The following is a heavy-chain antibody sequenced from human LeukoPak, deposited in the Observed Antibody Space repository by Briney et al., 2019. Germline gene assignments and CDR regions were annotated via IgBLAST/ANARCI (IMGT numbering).Heavy chain of an antibody. J-gene: IGHJ4*02. CDR1: GFTVSSNY. CDR3: ASKSGIAVAGTLDY. D-gene: IGHD6-19*01. Sequence: GGSLRLSCAASGFTVSSNYMSWVRQAPGKGLEWVSVIYSGGSTYYADSVKGRFTISRDNSKNALYLQMNSLRAEDTAVYYCASKSGIAVAGTLDYWGQGTLVTVSS. V-gene: IGHV3-66*01. CDR2: IYSGGST.